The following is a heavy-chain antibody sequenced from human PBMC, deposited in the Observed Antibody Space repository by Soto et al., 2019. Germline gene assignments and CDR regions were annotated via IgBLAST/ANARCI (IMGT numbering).Heavy chain of an antibody. J-gene: IGHJ6*03. Sequence: ASVKVSCKASGYTFTSYDINWVRQATGQGLEWMGWMNPNSGNTGYAQKFQGRVTMTRNTSISTAYMELSSLRSEDTAVYYCARPSSEWLHMDFWGKGTTVTVSS. CDR3: ARPSSEWLHMDF. CDR2: MNPNSGNT. CDR1: GYTFTSYD. D-gene: IGHD3-3*01. V-gene: IGHV1-8*02.